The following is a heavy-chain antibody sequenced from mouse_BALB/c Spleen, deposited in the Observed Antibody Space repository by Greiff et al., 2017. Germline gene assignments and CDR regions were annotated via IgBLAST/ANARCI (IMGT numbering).Heavy chain of an antibody. Sequence: VQLQQSGAELVKPGASVKLSCTASGFNIKDTYMHWVKQRPEQGLEWIGRIDPANGNTKYDPKFQGKATITADTSSNTAYLQLSSLTSEDTAVYYCARGLYYGNYLYAMDYWGQGTSVTVSS. V-gene: IGHV14-3*02. CDR3: ARGLYYGNYLYAMDY. CDR2: IDPANGNT. J-gene: IGHJ4*01. CDR1: GFNIKDTY. D-gene: IGHD2-1*01.